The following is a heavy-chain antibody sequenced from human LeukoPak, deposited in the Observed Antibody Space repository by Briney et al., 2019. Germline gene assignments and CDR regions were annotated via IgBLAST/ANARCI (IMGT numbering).Heavy chain of an antibody. D-gene: IGHD6-19*01. CDR1: GYTFTSYD. V-gene: IGHV1-8*01. CDR2: MNPNSGNT. J-gene: IGHJ3*02. Sequence: ASVKVSCEASGYTFTSYDINWVRQATGQGLEWMGWMNPNSGNTGYAQKFQGRVTMTRNTSISTAYMELSSLRSEDTAVYYCARAKTRASYSSGWYKDAFDIWGQGTMVTVSS. CDR3: ARAKTRASYSSGWYKDAFDI.